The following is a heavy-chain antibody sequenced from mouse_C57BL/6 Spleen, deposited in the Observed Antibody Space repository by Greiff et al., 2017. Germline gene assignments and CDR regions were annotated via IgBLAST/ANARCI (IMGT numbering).Heavy chain of an antibody. Sequence: QVQLQQPGAELVMPGASVKLSCKASGYTFTSYWMHWVKQRPGQGLEWIGEIDPSDSYINYNQKFKGKSTLTVDKSSSTAYMELSSLTSEDSAVYYCAMGLEAYWGQGTLVTVSA. J-gene: IGHJ3*01. V-gene: IGHV1-69*01. CDR2: IDPSDSYI. CDR3: AMGLEAY. CDR1: GYTFTSYW. D-gene: IGHD2-4*01.